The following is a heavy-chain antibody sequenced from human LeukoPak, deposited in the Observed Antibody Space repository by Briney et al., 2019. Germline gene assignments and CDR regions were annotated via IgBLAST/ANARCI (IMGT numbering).Heavy chain of an antibody. CDR3: ARDLRPRPYASGSIDAFHI. Sequence: ASVKVSCKASGYTFTDYYIHWVRQAPGQGLEWMGWINPNSGVTNYAQKFQGRVTMTRDTSISTAYMELSRLTSDDTAVYYCARDLRPRPYASGSIDAFHIWGQGTLVTVSS. CDR1: GYTFTDYY. V-gene: IGHV1-2*02. CDR2: INPNSGVT. J-gene: IGHJ3*02. D-gene: IGHD3-10*01.